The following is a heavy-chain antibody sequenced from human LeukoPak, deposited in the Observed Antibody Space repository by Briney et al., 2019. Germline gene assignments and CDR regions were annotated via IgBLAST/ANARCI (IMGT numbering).Heavy chain of an antibody. CDR2: IWYDGSKK. V-gene: IGHV3-33*01. CDR1: GFTFSNYG. CDR3: ARDYCTTTTCLDY. Sequence: PGPSLRLSCAASGFTFSNYGMHWVRQAPGKGLEWVAVIWYDGSKKFYIDSVKGRFTISRDDYKNTLYLQMNSLRAADTAVYYCARDYCTTTTCLDYWGRGTLVTVSS. J-gene: IGHJ4*02. D-gene: IGHD2-2*01.